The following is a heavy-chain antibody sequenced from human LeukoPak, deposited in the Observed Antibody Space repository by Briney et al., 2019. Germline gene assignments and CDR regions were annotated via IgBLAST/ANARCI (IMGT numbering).Heavy chain of an antibody. CDR3: ARVTGYMIEDYFDY. CDR1: GGSISSYY. J-gene: IGHJ4*02. CDR2: IYYSGST. Sequence: SETLSLTCTVSGGSISSYYWSWIRQPPGKGLEWIGYIYYSGSTNYNSSLKSRVTISVDTSKNQFSLRLSSVTAADTAVYYCARVTGYMIEDYFDYWGQGILVTVSP. V-gene: IGHV4-59*01. D-gene: IGHD3-22*01.